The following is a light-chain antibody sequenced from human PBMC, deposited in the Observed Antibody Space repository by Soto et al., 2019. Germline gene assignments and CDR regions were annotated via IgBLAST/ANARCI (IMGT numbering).Light chain of an antibody. J-gene: IGLJ3*02. Sequence: QLVLTQSPSASASLGASVKLTCTLSSGRSSYTIAWHQQQPEKGPRYLMTLNSDGSHSKGDGIPDRFSGSSSGAERYLTISSLQSEDEGDYYCQTWGSGNWVFGGGTKVTVL. CDR3: QTWGSGNWV. CDR2: LNSDGSH. CDR1: SGRSSYT. V-gene: IGLV4-69*01.